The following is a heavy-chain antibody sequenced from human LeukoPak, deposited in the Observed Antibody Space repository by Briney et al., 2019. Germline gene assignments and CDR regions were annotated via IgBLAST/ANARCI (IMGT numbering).Heavy chain of an antibody. CDR1: GFTFSNAY. CDR3: GTGSAFDV. V-gene: IGHV3-15*01. J-gene: IGHJ3*01. D-gene: IGHD1-1*01. Sequence: PGGSLRLSCAASGFTFSNAYMRWVRQAPGKGLEWVGRIKHKVEGGTTDYAAPVKGRFTISRDDSTSTLYLQMNSLKTEDTAVYYCGTGSAFDVWGQGTMVTVSS. CDR2: IKHKVEGGTT.